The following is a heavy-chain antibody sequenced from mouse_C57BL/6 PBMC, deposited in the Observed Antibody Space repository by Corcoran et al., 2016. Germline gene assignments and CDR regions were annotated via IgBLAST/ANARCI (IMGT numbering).Heavy chain of an antibody. V-gene: IGHV1-19*01. D-gene: IGHD1-1*01. CDR3: VRGGAFYGSSWDY. Sequence: EVQLQQSGPVLVKPGASVKMSCKASGYTFTDYYMNWVKQSHGKSLEWIGVINPYNGGTSYNQKFKGKATLTVDKSSSTAYMELNSLTSEDSAVYYCVRGGAFYGSSWDYWGQGTTLTVSS. CDR1: GYTFTDYY. J-gene: IGHJ2*01. CDR2: INPYNGGT.